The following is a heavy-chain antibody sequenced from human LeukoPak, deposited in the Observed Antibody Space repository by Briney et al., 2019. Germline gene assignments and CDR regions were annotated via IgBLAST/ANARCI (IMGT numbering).Heavy chain of an antibody. D-gene: IGHD3-22*01. CDR3: ARGQPEGYYDSSGYYYEDAFDI. Sequence: GGSLRLSCAASGFTFSSYWMHWVRQAPGKGLVWVSRINSDGSSTSYADSVKGRFTISRDNAKNTLYLQMNSLRAEDTAVYYCARGQPEGYYDSSGYYYEDAFDIWGQGAMVTVSS. CDR1: GFTFSSYW. J-gene: IGHJ3*02. V-gene: IGHV3-74*01. CDR2: INSDGSST.